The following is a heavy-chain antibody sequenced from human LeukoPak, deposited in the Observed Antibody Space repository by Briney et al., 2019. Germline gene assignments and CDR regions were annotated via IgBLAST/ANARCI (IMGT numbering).Heavy chain of an antibody. J-gene: IGHJ4*02. CDR2: ISYDGSNK. Sequence: PGRSLRLSCAASGFTFSSYGMHWVRQAPGKGLEWVAVISYDGSNKYYADSVKGRFTISRDNSKNTLYLQMNSLRAEDTAVYYCARDRVFLEWLLPFDYWGQGTLVTVSS. D-gene: IGHD3-3*01. CDR1: GFTFSSYG. CDR3: ARDRVFLEWLLPFDY. V-gene: IGHV3-30*19.